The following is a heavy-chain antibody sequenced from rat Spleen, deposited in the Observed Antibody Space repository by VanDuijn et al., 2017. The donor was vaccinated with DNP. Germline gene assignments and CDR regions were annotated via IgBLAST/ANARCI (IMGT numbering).Heavy chain of an antibody. CDR3: ARLGGYEDWFAN. J-gene: IGHJ3*01. D-gene: IGHD1-11*01. Sequence: EVQLVESGGGLVQPGRSLKLSCAASGFTFSNSDMAWVRQAPTKGLEWVASISTSGGSTYYRDSVKGRFTISRDNAKNTLYLQMDSLRSEDTATYYCARLGGYEDWFANWGQGTLVTVSS. CDR2: ISTSGGST. V-gene: IGHV5S13*01. CDR1: GFTFSNSD.